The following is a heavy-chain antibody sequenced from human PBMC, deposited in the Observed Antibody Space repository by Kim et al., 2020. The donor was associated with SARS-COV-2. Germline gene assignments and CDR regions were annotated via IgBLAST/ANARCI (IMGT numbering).Heavy chain of an antibody. Sequence: SETLSLTCAVYGGSFSGYYWSWIRQPPGKGLEWIGEINHSGSTNYNPSLKSRVTISVDTSKNQFSLKLSSVTAADTAVYYCARDRCSSTRCYSVDWGQGT. J-gene: IGHJ4*02. V-gene: IGHV4-34*01. D-gene: IGHD2-2*01. CDR3: ARDRCSSTRCYSVD. CDR1: GGSFSGYY. CDR2: INHSGST.